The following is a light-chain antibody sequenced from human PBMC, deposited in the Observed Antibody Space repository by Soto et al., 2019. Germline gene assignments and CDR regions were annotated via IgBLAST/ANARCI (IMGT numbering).Light chain of an antibody. CDR2: LEGSGSY. Sequence: QSVLTQSSSASASLGSSVKLTCTLSSGHSTYIIACHQQQPGKAPRYLMKLEGSGSYNKGSGIPDRFSGSNSGADRYLTISNLQFEDEADYYCETWDTNVVVFGGGTTLTV. CDR3: ETWDTNVVV. CDR1: SGHSTYI. J-gene: IGLJ2*01. V-gene: IGLV4-60*02.